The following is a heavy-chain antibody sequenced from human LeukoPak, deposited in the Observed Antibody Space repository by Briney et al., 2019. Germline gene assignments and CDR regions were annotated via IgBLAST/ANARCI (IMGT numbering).Heavy chain of an antibody. CDR3: VRGTPTPGMDY. V-gene: IGHV7-4-1*02. Sequence: ASVKVSCTASGYPFGAHFLNWVRQAPGQGLEWMGNIDTTTGNPRYTQDFTGRFVFSLDTSVSTAYLQITSLKADDTAAYYCVRGTPTPGMDYWGQGTQVTVSS. CDR2: IDTTTGNP. J-gene: IGHJ4*02. D-gene: IGHD3-10*01. CDR1: GYPFGAHF.